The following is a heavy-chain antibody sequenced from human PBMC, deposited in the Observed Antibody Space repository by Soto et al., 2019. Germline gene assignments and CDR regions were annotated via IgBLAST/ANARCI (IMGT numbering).Heavy chain of an antibody. CDR1: GFTFSDHY. D-gene: IGHD3-3*01. J-gene: IGHJ6*02. CDR2: TRNKANSYTT. V-gene: IGHV3-72*01. Sequence: HPGGSLRLSCAASGFTFSDHYMDWVRQAPGKGLEWVGRTRNKANSYTTEYAASVKGRFTISRDDSKNSLYLQMNSLKTEDTAVYYCARTPIVFYDFWSGYDGHYYYGMDVWGQGTTVTVSS. CDR3: ARTPIVFYDFWSGYDGHYYYGMDV.